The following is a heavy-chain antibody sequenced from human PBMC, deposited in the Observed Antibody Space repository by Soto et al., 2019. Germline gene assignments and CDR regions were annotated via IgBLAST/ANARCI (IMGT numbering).Heavy chain of an antibody. CDR1: GFSFSGYA. Sequence: EVQLLESGGGLVQPGGSLRLSCVASGFSFSGYAMSWVRQAPGKGLVWVSSITGTGVSIYYADSVRGRFTISRDNSKNTLYLQMSSLRAEDAARYYCAKDSIPYSSSYDLDYWGRGALVTVSS. J-gene: IGHJ4*02. CDR3: AKDSIPYSSSYDLDY. CDR2: ITGTGVSI. D-gene: IGHD6-6*01. V-gene: IGHV3-23*01.